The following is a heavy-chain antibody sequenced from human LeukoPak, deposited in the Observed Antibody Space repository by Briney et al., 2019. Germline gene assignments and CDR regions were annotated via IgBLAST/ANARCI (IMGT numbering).Heavy chain of an antibody. V-gene: IGHV1-2*06. CDR1: GYTFTGYY. J-gene: IGHJ6*03. D-gene: IGHD3-3*01. CDR3: ARGFWYYYYYMDV. CDR2: INPNSGGT. Sequence: ASVKVSCKASGYTFTGYYMHWVRQAPGQGLEWMGRINPNSGGTNYAQKFQGRVTMTRDTSISTAYMELSSLRSEDTAVYYCARGFWYYYYYMDVWGKGTTVTVSS.